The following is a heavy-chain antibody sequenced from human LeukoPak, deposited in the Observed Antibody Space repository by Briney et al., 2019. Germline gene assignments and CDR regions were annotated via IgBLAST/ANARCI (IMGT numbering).Heavy chain of an antibody. V-gene: IGHV4-39*07. CDR2: IYYSGST. Sequence: SETLSLTCTVSGGSISSSSYYWGWIRQPPGKGLEWIGSIYYSGSTYYNPSLKSRVTISVDTSKNQFSLKLSSVTAADTAVYYCARIVRGITGTTEANYWGQGTLVTVSS. CDR3: ARIVRGITGTTEANY. J-gene: IGHJ4*02. CDR1: GGSISSSSYY. D-gene: IGHD1-20*01.